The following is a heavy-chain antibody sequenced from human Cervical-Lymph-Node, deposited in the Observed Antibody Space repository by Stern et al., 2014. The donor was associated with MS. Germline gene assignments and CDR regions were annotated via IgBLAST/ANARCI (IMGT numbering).Heavy chain of an antibody. CDR2: IYPDDSET. CDR3: ARHTAGDWYFDL. CDR1: GYNFLTYW. J-gene: IGHJ2*01. D-gene: IGHD5-18*01. Sequence: VQLVESGAEVKKPGKPLKISCKGSGYNFLTYWIGWVRQMPGQGLEWMGAIYPDDSETRYSPSFQGQVTISADWSIDTAYLQWSSLKPLDSAIYYCARHTAGDWYFDLWGRGTLVTVSS. V-gene: IGHV5-51*01.